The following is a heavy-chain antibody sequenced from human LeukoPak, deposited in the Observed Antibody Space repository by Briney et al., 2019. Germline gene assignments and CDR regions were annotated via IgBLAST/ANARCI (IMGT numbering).Heavy chain of an antibody. D-gene: IGHD3-10*01. CDR2: IYYSGST. J-gene: IGHJ5*02. Sequence: PSETLSLTCTVSGGSISSSSYYWGWIRQPPGKGLEWIGSIYYSGSTYYNPSLKSRVTISVDTSKNQFSLKLSSVTAADTAMYYCARQKASGSYYKVLNWFDPWGQGTLVTVSS. CDR3: ARQKASGSYYKVLNWFDP. V-gene: IGHV4-39*01. CDR1: GGSISSSSYY.